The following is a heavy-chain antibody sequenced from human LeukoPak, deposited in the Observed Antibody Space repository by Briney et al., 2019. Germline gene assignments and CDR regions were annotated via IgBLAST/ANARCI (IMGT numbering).Heavy chain of an antibody. V-gene: IGHV1-2*02. J-gene: IGHJ6*03. CDR3: ARAHVDIVATIKFHYYYYMDV. CDR2: INPNSGGT. CDR1: GYTFTGYY. Sequence: ASVKVSCKASGYTFTGYYMHWVRQAPGQGLEWMGWINPNSGGTNYAQKFQGRVTMTRDTSISTAYMELSRLRSDDTAVYYRARAHVDIVATIKFHYYYYMDVWGKGTTVTVSS. D-gene: IGHD5-12*01.